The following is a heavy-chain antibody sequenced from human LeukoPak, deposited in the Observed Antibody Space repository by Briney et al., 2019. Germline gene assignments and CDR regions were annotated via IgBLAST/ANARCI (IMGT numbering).Heavy chain of an antibody. J-gene: IGHJ6*02. V-gene: IGHV1-8*01. Sequence: VASVKVSCKASGYTFTSYDINWVRQATGQGLEWMGWMNPNSGNTGYAQKFQGRVTMTRNTSISTAYMELSSLRSEDTAVYYCARVSLYCSGGSCYYYYYGMDVWGQGTTVTVSS. CDR3: ARVSLYCSGGSCYYYYYGMDV. CDR1: GYTFTSYD. D-gene: IGHD2-15*01. CDR2: MNPNSGNT.